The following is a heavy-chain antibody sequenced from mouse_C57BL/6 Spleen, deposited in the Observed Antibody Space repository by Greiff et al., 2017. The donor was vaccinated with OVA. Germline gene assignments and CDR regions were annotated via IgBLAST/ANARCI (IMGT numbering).Heavy chain of an antibody. CDR1: GYAFSSSW. CDR2: IYPGDGDT. Sequence: VMLVESGPELVKPGASVKISCKASGYAFSSSWMNWVKQRPGKGLEWIGRIYPGDGDTNYNGKFKGKATLTADKSSSTAYMQLSSLTSEDSAVYFCAPNSVKNWYFDVWGTGTTVTVSS. D-gene: IGHD1-1*01. J-gene: IGHJ1*03. CDR3: APNSVKNWYFDV. V-gene: IGHV1-82*01.